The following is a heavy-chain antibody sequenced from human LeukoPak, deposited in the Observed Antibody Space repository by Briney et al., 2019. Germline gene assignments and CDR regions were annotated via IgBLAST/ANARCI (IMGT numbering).Heavy chain of an antibody. Sequence: ASVKVSCKASGGTFSSYAISWVRQAPGQGPEWMGGIIPIFGTANYAQKFQGRVTITADESTSTAYMELSSLRSEDTAVYYCARGPDSSGWYLSDYWGQGTLVTVSS. J-gene: IGHJ4*02. D-gene: IGHD6-19*01. V-gene: IGHV1-69*13. CDR2: IIPIFGTA. CDR1: GGTFSSYA. CDR3: ARGPDSSGWYLSDY.